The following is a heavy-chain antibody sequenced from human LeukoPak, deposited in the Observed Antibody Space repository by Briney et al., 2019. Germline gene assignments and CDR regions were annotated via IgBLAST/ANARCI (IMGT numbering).Heavy chain of an antibody. V-gene: IGHV4-34*01. CDR3: ARGENSGSYFSYFDS. D-gene: IGHD3-10*01. CDR2: IDHTGRS. Sequence: SETLSLTCAVYGGSFSGHYWTWIRQPPGKGLEWIGEIDHTGRSTYNPSFTSRVTISKDSSKNQFSLSLGSVIAADTAVYFCARGENSGSYFSYFDSWAQGTPVTVSS. J-gene: IGHJ5*01. CDR1: GGSFSGHY.